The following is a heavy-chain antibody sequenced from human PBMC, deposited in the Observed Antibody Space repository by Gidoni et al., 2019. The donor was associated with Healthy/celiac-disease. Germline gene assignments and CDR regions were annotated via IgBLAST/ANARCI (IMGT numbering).Heavy chain of an antibody. V-gene: IGHV3-7*03. J-gene: IGHJ4*02. CDR1: GCTFSSYW. CDR3: AREDVDTYFDY. D-gene: IGHD5-18*01. CDR2: IKQDGSEK. Sequence: EVQLVESGGGLVQPGGSLRLSCAASGCTFSSYWMSWARQAPGKGLEWVDNIKQDGSEKYYVDSVKGRFTISRDNAKNSLYLQMNSLRAEDTAVYYCAREDVDTYFDYWGQGTLVTVSS.